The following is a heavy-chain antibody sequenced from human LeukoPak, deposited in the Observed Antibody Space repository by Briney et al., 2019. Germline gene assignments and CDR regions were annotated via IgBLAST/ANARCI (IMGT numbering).Heavy chain of an antibody. CDR2: IIPIFGTA. D-gene: IGHD2-2*01. CDR1: GYTFTSYG. Sequence: SVKVSCKASGYTFTSYGISWVRQAPGQGLEWMGGIIPIFGTANYAQKFQGRVTITADESTSTAYMELSSLRSEDTAVYYCARDKGYCSSTSCYDAYYGMDVWGQGTTVTVSS. CDR3: ARDKGYCSSTSCYDAYYGMDV. V-gene: IGHV1-69*13. J-gene: IGHJ6*02.